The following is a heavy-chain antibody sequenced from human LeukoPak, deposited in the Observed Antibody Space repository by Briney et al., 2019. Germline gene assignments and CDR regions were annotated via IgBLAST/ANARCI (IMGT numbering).Heavy chain of an antibody. V-gene: IGHV3-66*01. CDR2: FYSGGST. CDR3: ATYYYGSGSYTPLPFDY. J-gene: IGHJ4*02. D-gene: IGHD3-10*01. CDR1: GFTFSSYA. Sequence: GGSLRLSCAASGFTFSSYAMSWVRQAPGKGLEWVSVFYSGGSTYYADSVKGRFTISRDNSKNTLYLQVNSLRAEDTAVYYCATYYYGSGSYTPLPFDYWGQGTLVTVSS.